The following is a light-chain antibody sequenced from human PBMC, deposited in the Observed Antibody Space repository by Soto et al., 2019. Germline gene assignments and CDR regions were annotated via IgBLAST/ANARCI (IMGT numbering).Light chain of an antibody. V-gene: IGKV1-39*01. CDR2: ASS. Sequence: DIQMTQSPSSLSASVGDRVTITCRASQSISSYLNWYQQKPGTAPKLLIYASSSLQSGVPSRFSGSGSGTDFSLTISNLQPEDFPTHYCQQSYSTPKTSGPGTKLDI. CDR3: QQSYSTPKT. CDR1: QSISSY. J-gene: IGKJ3*01.